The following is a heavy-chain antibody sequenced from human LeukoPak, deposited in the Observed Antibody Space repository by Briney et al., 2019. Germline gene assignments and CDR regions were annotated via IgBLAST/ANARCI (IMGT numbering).Heavy chain of an antibody. V-gene: IGHV3-11*01. CDR3: ARDPGSGWYHYYYGMDV. D-gene: IGHD6-19*01. CDR1: GFTFSDYY. CDR2: ISSSGSTI. J-gene: IGHJ6*02. Sequence: GGSLRLSCAASGFTFSDYYMSWLRQAPGKGLVWVSYISSSGSTIYYADSVKGRFTISRDNAKNSLYLQMNSLRAEDTAVYYCARDPGSGWYHYYYGMDVWGQGTTVTVSS.